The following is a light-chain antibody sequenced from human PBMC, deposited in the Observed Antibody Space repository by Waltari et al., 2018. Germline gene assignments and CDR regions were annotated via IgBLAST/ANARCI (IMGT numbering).Light chain of an antibody. CDR1: NSDVGGSKF. J-gene: IGLJ2*01. CDR2: DVT. Sequence: QSALTQPASVSGSPGQSIAISCTGTNSDVGGSKFVSWYQQPPGKAPNLLIYDVTKRPPGVSGLFSGSKCANTASLTIAGLQAGDEADYYCSSYTSSGTVVFGGGTKLTVL. V-gene: IGLV2-14*01. CDR3: SSYTSSGTVV.